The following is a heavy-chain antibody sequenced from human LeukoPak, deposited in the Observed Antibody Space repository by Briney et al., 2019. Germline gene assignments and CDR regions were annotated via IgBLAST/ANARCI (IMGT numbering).Heavy chain of an antibody. CDR2: INPNSGGT. D-gene: IGHD1-26*01. V-gene: IGHV1-2*02. Sequence: GASVKVSCKASGYTFTAYYMHWVRQAPGQGLEWMGWINPNSGGTNYAQKFQGRVTMTRDTSISTAYMELSRLRSDDTAVYYCARDLAIVGATNDAFDIWGQGTMVTVSS. CDR3: ARDLAIVGATNDAFDI. J-gene: IGHJ3*02. CDR1: GYTFTAYY.